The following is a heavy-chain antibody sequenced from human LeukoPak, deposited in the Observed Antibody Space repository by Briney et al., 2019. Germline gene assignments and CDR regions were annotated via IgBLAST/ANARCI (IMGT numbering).Heavy chain of an antibody. J-gene: IGHJ6*03. V-gene: IGHV4-59*01. Sequence: SETLSLTCTVSGGSISSYYWSWIRQPPGKGLEWIEYIYYSGSTNYNPSLKSRVTISVDPSKNQFSLKLSSVTAADTAVYYCARGWYCSSTSCYPCYMDVWGKGTTVTVSS. CDR1: GGSISSYY. D-gene: IGHD2-2*01. CDR2: IYYSGST. CDR3: ARGWYCSSTSCYPCYMDV.